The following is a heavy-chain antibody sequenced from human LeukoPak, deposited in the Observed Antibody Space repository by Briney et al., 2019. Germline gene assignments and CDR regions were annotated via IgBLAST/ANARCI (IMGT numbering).Heavy chain of an antibody. CDR3: ARSIYSGYDAKYNWFDP. Sequence: PSETLSLTCTVSGGSISSYYWSWIRQHPGKGLEWIGYIYYSGSTYYNPSLKSRVTISVDTSKNQFSLKLSSVTAADTAVYYCARSIYSGYDAKYNWFDPWGQGTLVTVSS. V-gene: IGHV4-59*06. CDR2: IYYSGST. CDR1: GGSISSYY. D-gene: IGHD5-12*01. J-gene: IGHJ5*02.